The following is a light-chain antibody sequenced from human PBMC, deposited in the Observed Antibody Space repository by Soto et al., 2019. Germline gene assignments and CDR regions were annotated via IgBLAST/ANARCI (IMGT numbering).Light chain of an antibody. CDR2: DAS. Sequence: DLQMTQSPSSASASVGDTVTITCRASQDISTGLAWYQQKPGKAPKLLIYDASTLQSGVPSRFSGSGSRKDCTLTISSLHPEDFAVYYCQQGNSVFTFGGCTQVEIK. V-gene: IGKV1D-12*01. J-gene: IGKJ4*01. CDR3: QQGNSVFT. CDR1: QDISTG.